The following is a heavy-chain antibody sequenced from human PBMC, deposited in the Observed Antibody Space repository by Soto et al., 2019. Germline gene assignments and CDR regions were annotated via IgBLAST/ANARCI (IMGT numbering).Heavy chain of an antibody. CDR3: ARVHYYDSSVPLL. CDR1: GFTFSTHS. Sequence: PGGSLRLSCAASGFTFSTHSMHWVRQAPGKGLEWVATKSYDFINEYYADSVKGRFTVSRDNSKNTLYLQMNCLRVEDTAVYYCARVHYYDSSVPLLWGQGTQVTVSS. D-gene: IGHD3-22*01. J-gene: IGHJ4*02. V-gene: IGHV3-30*01. CDR2: KSYDFINE.